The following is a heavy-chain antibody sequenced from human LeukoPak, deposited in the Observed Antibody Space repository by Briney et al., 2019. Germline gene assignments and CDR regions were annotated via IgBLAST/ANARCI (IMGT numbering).Heavy chain of an antibody. J-gene: IGHJ4*02. CDR1: GYTFTSYG. V-gene: IGHV1-18*01. D-gene: IGHD6-13*01. CDR2: ISAYNGNT. CDR3: ARDPRGYSSSWYAEIEEWVYDY. Sequence: GASVKVSCKASGYTFTSYGISWVRQAPGQGLEWMGWISAYNGNTNYAQKLQGRVTMTTDTSTSTAYMELRSLRSDDTAVYYCARDPRGYSSSWYAEIEEWVYDYWGQGTLVTVSS.